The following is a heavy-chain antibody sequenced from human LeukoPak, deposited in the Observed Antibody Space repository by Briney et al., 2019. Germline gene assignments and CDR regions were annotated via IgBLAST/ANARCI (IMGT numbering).Heavy chain of an antibody. D-gene: IGHD1-1*01. CDR1: GFSFSSYA. J-gene: IGHJ4*02. V-gene: IGHV3-23*01. CDR2: ITLTGSRT. CDR3: AKGKAEAYPYNFDN. Sequence: GGSLRLSCAASGFSFSSYAMSWVRQAPGKGPEWVATITLTGSRTYFPDSVKGRFTLSRDNSKSMLYLQMNSLRAEDTALYYCAKGKAEAYPYNFDNWGQGILVTVSS.